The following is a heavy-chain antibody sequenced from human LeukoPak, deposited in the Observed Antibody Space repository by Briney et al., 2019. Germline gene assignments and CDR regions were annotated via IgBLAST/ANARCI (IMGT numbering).Heavy chain of an antibody. CDR3: ARDLGENTMVRGADYGMDV. CDR1: GYTFTSYA. CDR2: INTNTGNP. D-gene: IGHD3-10*01. J-gene: IGHJ6*02. V-gene: IGHV7-4-1*02. Sequence: ASVKVSCKASGYTFTSYAMNWVRQAPGQGLEWMGWINTNTGNPTYAQGFTGRFVFSLDTSVSTAYLQISSLTAEDTAVYYCARDLGENTMVRGADYGMDVWGQGTTVTVSS.